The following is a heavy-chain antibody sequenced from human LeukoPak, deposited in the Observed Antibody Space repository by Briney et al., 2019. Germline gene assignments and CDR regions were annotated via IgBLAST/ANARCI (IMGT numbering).Heavy chain of an antibody. D-gene: IGHD5-24*01. CDR3: ARVYKHTIYYFDY. Sequence: PSETLSLTCAVYGGSFSGYYWGWIRQPPGKGLEWIGEINHSGSTNYNPSLKSRVTISVDTSKNQFSLKLSSVTAADTAVYYCARVYKHTIYYFDYWGQGTLVTVSS. J-gene: IGHJ4*02. CDR1: GGSFSGYY. CDR2: INHSGST. V-gene: IGHV4-34*01.